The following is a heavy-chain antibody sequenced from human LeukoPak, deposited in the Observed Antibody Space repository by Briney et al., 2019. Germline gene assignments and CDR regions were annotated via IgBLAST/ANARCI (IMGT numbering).Heavy chain of an antibody. Sequence: GGSLRLSCAASGFTFRNYGMDWVRQAPGKGLEWVSYISSSSSSINYADSVKGRFTISRDNAKNSVFLQMNSLRAEDTAVYYCAIGGAARPDYWGQGTLVTVSS. CDR2: ISSSSSSI. CDR3: AIGGAARPDY. V-gene: IGHV3-48*01. J-gene: IGHJ4*02. CDR1: GFTFRNYG. D-gene: IGHD6-6*01.